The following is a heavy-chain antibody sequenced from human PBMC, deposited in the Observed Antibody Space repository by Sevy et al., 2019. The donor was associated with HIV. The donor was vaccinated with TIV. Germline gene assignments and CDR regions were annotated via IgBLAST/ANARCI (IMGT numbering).Heavy chain of an antibody. V-gene: IGHV3-33*01. J-gene: IGHJ5*01. CDR3: ARDAARVIVPTAGFDS. CDR1: GFTFRSFS. Sequence: GGSLRLSCVASGFTFRSFSMHWVRQAPGKGLEWVAAIWYDGRTERYADSVQGRFTISRDNSKKTLYLQMNSLRDEDTAIYYCARDAARVIVPTAGFDSWGQETLVTVSS. CDR2: IWYDGRTE. D-gene: IGHD1-1*01.